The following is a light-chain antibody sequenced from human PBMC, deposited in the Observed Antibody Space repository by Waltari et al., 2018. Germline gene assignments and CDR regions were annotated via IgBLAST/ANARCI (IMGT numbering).Light chain of an antibody. J-gene: IGLJ3*02. CDR2: NTN. Sequence: QSVLTQPPSVSGTPGQRVTIPCSGCFSNIGSNSVNWYQQLPGTSPRLLIYNTNQGPSGVPHRFSASKSGTSASLAITGLQSEDEAYYYCAAWDDSLGAVFGGGTKLTVL. V-gene: IGLV1-44*01. CDR3: AAWDDSLGAV. CDR1: FSNIGSNS.